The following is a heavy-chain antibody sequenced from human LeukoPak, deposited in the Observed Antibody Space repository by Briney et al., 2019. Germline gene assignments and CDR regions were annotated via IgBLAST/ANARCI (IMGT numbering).Heavy chain of an antibody. D-gene: IGHD4-17*01. CDR2: INPNSGGT. Sequence: GASVKVSCKSSGYTFTGYHIHWVRQAPGQGLEWMGWINPNSGGTNYAQKFQGRVTMTRDTSISTAYMELSGLRSDDTAVYYCVEGDYGDYFDYWGQGTLVTVSS. J-gene: IGHJ4*02. CDR1: GYTFTGYH. CDR3: VEGDYGDYFDY. V-gene: IGHV1-2*02.